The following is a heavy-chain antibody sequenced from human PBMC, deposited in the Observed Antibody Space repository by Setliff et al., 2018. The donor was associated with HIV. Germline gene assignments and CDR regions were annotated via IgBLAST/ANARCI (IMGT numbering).Heavy chain of an antibody. CDR1: GGSVSSSSYY. CDR2: IYYSGST. J-gene: IGHJ5*02. V-gene: IGHV4-39*01. CDR3: ARGTMVRGVIIVVWNWFDP. Sequence: SETLSLTCTVSGGSVSSSSYYWGWIRQPPGKGLEWIGSIYYSGSTYYNPSLKSRVTISVDTSKNQFSLKLSSVTAADTAVYYCARGTMVRGVIIVVWNWFDPWGQRTLVTVS. D-gene: IGHD3-10*01.